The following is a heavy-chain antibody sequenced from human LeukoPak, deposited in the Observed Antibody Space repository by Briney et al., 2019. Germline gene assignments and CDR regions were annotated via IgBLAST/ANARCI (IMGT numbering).Heavy chain of an antibody. CDR1: GGSFSDYW. D-gene: IGHD5-24*01. CDR3: ARGRRDGYNLRNFDY. J-gene: IGHJ4*02. Sequence: SETLSLTCAVYGGSFSDYWWTWIRQSPGKGLEWIGEVNHSGRTNYNPSLKSRVTISVDTSKSQFSLRLSSVTAADTAVYYCARGRRDGYNLRNFDYWGQGTLVTVSS. CDR2: VNHSGRT. V-gene: IGHV4-34*01.